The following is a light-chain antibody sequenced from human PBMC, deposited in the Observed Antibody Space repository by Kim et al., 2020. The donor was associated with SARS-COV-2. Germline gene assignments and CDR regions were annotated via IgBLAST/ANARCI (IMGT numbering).Light chain of an antibody. CDR2: AAS. Sequence: AYTGDSVTLTCRASQGITSYLAWYHQQPGKAPKLLIYAASTLQSGVPSRFSGSGSGTDFTLTISCLQSEDFATYYCQQYYSYPLTFGGGTKVDIK. CDR3: QQYYSYPLT. V-gene: IGKV1-8*01. CDR1: QGITSY. J-gene: IGKJ4*01.